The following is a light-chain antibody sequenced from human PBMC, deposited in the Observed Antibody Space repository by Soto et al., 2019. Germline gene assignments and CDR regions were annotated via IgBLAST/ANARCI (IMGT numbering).Light chain of an antibody. J-gene: IGKJ4*01. Sequence: DIQMTQSPSSVSASVGDRVSITCRASQGISNWLAWYQQKPGRAPKLLIYTGSSLQSGVPSRFSGTGSGTDCTLTMSSLQPEDVATFYCQQANSFPLTFGGGTKVEIK. CDR3: QQANSFPLT. CDR1: QGISNW. V-gene: IGKV1-12*01. CDR2: TGS.